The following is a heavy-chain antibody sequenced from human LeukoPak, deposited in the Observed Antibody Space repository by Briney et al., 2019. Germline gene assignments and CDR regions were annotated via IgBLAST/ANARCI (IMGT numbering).Heavy chain of an antibody. J-gene: IGHJ4*02. CDR2: VYYSGGT. Sequence: SETLSLTCAVYGGSFSGYYWTWIRQPPGKGLEWIGYVYYSGGTNYNPSLRSRVTISLDTSKSQFSLKLNSVTAADTALYYCARGGWYFSYWGQGTPVTVSS. V-gene: IGHV4-59*01. CDR1: GGSFSGYY. CDR3: ARGGWYFSY. D-gene: IGHD6-19*01.